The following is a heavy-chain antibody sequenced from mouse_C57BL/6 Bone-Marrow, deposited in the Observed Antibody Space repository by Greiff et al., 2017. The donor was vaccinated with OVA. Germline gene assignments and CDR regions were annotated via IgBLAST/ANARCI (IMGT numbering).Heavy chain of an antibody. V-gene: IGHV1-15*01. J-gene: IGHJ2*01. D-gene: IGHD1-1*01. CDR2: IDPETGGT. CDR3: ARSAYYYGSSYRDY. CDR1: GYTFTDYE. Sequence: QVQLKESGAALVRPAASVTLSCKASGYTFTDYEMHWVKQTPVLGLEWIGAIDPETGGTAYNQKFKGPATLTADQPSSTAYMELRSLTSEDSAVYYCARSAYYYGSSYRDYWGQGTTLTGSS.